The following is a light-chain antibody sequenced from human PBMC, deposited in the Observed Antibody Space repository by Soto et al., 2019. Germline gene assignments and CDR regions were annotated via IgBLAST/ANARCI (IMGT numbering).Light chain of an antibody. CDR1: SSNIGAGYD. CDR3: QSYDSSLSVV. Sequence: QLVLTQPPSVSGAPGQRVTISCTGSSSNIGAGYDVHWYQQLPGTAPKLLICGNSNRPSGVPDRFSGSKSGTSASLAITGLQAEDEADYYCQSYDSSLSVVFGGGTKLTVL. J-gene: IGLJ2*01. V-gene: IGLV1-40*01. CDR2: GNS.